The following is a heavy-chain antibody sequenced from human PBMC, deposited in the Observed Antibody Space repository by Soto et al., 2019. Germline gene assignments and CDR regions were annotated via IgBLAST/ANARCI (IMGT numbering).Heavy chain of an antibody. CDR3: ARVPDY. CDR2: MYYSGST. V-gene: IGHV4-59*01. Sequence: SETLSLTCTVSGGSISSYYWSWIRQPPGKGLEWIGYMYYSGSTNYNPSLKSRVTISVDTSKNQFSLKLSSVTAADTAVYYCARVPDYWGQRTLVTVSS. J-gene: IGHJ4*02. D-gene: IGHD2-2*01. CDR1: GGSISSYY.